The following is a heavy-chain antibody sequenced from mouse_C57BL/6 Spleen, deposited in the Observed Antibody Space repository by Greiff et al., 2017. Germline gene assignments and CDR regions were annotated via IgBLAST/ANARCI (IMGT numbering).Heavy chain of an antibody. J-gene: IGHJ2*01. CDR2: IDPSDSYT. V-gene: IGHV1-69*01. CDR1: GYTFTSYW. CDR3: ARYYGDY. Sequence: VQLQQPGAELVMPGASVKLSCKASGYTFTSYWMHWVKPRPGQGLAWIGEIDPSDSYTTYNQKFKGKSTLTVDKSSSTAYMQRSSLTSEDSAVYYCARYYGDYWGQGTTLTVSS.